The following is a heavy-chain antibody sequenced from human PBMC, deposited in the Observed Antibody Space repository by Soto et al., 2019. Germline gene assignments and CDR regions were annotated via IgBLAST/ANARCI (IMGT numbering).Heavy chain of an antibody. CDR1: GGSFNNYA. Sequence: QLQLVQSGAEVKKPGSSVKVSCKASGGSFNNYAISWVRQAPGQGLEWMGGIIPVFGTPNYAQKFQGRLTIIAGEYTTTAYMELSSLRNEDTALHYCATRSSGSFHFDYWGQGTLVSVYS. D-gene: IGHD1-26*01. CDR2: IIPVFGTP. J-gene: IGHJ4*02. CDR3: ATRSSGSFHFDY. V-gene: IGHV1-69*19.